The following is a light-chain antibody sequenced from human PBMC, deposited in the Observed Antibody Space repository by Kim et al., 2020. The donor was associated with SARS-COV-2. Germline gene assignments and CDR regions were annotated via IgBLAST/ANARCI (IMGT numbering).Light chain of an antibody. CDR3: ATRDDSMNAWV. CDR1: NSNIRVNT. Sequence: ELTQPPSASGTPGQRVTISCSGSNSNIRVNTVNWYQQFPGPAPILLIYRNNQRPSGEPDRFSGSKSGTTASLALSGLLSEDEADYYCATRDDSMNAWVFGGGTQLTVL. CDR2: RNN. V-gene: IGLV1-44*01. J-gene: IGLJ3*02.